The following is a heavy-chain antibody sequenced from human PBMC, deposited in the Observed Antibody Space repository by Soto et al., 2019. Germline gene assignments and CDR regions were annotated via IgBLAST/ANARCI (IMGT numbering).Heavy chain of an antibody. V-gene: IGHV5-10-1*01. CDR3: ARQIYDSDTGPNFQYYFDS. CDR1: GYSFAGYG. J-gene: IGHJ4*02. Sequence: GEYLKLSCKGSGYSFAGYGTTWVRQKPGKGLEWMGRIDPSDSQTYYSPSFRGHVTISVTKSITTVFLQWSSLRASDTAMYYCARQIYDSDTGPNFQYYFDSWGQGTPVTVSS. D-gene: IGHD3-22*01. CDR2: IDPSDSQT.